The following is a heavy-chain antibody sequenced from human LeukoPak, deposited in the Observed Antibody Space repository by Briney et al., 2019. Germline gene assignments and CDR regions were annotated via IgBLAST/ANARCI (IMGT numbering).Heavy chain of an antibody. CDR1: GFTFSSYW. V-gene: IGHV3-7*03. Sequence: PGGSLRLSCAASGFTFSSYWMSWVRQAPGKGLEWVANIKQDGSEKYYVDSVRGRFTISRDNAKNSLYLQMNSLRAEDTAVYYCARDRADNYGDYGYGMDVWGKGTTVTVSS. D-gene: IGHD4-17*01. CDR3: ARDRADNYGDYGYGMDV. CDR2: IKQDGSEK. J-gene: IGHJ6*04.